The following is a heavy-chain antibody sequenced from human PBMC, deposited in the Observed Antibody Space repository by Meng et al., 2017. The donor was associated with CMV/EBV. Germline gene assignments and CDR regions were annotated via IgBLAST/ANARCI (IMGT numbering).Heavy chain of an antibody. CDR1: GFTFSRIA. CDR2: TSYDGRYK. Sequence: GGSLRLSCAASGFTFSRIAMHWVRQAPGKGLEWVAFTSYDGRYKGYADSVKGRFTISRDNSKNTLYLQMNSLRAEDTAVYYCAKDFMEGEMATISGAYWGQGTLVTVSS. CDR3: AKDFMEGEMATISGAY. D-gene: IGHD5-24*01. V-gene: IGHV3-30*04. J-gene: IGHJ4*02.